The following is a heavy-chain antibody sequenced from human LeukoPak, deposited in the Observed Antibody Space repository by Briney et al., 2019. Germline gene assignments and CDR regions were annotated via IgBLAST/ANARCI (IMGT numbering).Heavy chain of an antibody. D-gene: IGHD3-3*01. CDR2: ISGSSSYI. CDR1: GFTFSSYS. CDR3: ATSDDLWSGMDN. J-gene: IGHJ4*02. Sequence: GGSLRLSCAASGFTFSSYSVNWVRQAPGKGLEWVSSISGSSSYIDYADSVKGRFTISRDNAKNSLYLQMDSLRAEDTAVYYCATSDDLWSGMDNWGQGTLVTVSS. V-gene: IGHV3-21*01.